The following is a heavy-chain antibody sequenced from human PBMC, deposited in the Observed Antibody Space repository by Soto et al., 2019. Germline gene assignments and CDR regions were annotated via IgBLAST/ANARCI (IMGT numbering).Heavy chain of an antibody. CDR1: GASISIRSHY. Sequence: SLTCTVSGASISIRSHYWNWIRQVPGKGLEFIGYIFYTGATYYNPSLRGRVSMSTDTSKNQFSLNLRSVTAADTAIYYCAREGRHSGGMRESWFDPWGQGTLVTVSS. CDR2: IFYTGAT. CDR3: AREGRHSGGMRESWFDP. J-gene: IGHJ5*02. D-gene: IGHD3-10*01. V-gene: IGHV4-31*03.